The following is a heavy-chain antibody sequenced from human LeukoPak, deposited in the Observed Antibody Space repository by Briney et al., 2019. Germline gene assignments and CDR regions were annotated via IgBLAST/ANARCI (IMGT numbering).Heavy chain of an antibody. Sequence: GASVKVSCKASGGTFSSYAISWVRQAPGQGLEWMGGIIPIFGTANYAQKFQGRVTITADESTSTAYMELSSLRSEDTAVYYCARDHPAYCGGDCYKYYYDYWGHGTPVTVSS. D-gene: IGHD2-21*02. J-gene: IGHJ4*01. CDR2: IIPIFGTA. CDR1: GGTFSSYA. CDR3: ARDHPAYCGGDCYKYYYDY. V-gene: IGHV1-69*13.